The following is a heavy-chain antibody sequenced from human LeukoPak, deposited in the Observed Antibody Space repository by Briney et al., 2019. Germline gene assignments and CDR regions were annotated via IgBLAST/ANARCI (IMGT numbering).Heavy chain of an antibody. CDR3: ARLSDTLSYYYYMDV. CDR2: INPNSGGT. Sequence: ASVKVSCKASGYTFTGYYMHWVRQAPGQGLEWMGWINPNSGGTNYAQKFQGRVTMTRDTSISTAYMELRSLRSDDTAVYYCARLSDTLSYYYYMDVWGKGTTVTISS. J-gene: IGHJ6*03. CDR1: GYTFTGYY. V-gene: IGHV1-2*02.